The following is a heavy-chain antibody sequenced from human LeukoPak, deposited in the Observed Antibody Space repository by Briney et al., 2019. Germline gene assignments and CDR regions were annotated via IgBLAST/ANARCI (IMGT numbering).Heavy chain of an antibody. CDR3: AKSVRHYDILTGRYYYYYGMDV. J-gene: IGHJ6*02. V-gene: IGHV1-18*01. CDR1: GYTFTSYG. Sequence: ASVKVSCKASGYTFTSYGISWVRQAPGQGLEWMGWISAYNGNTNYAQKLQGRVTVTTDTSTSTAYMELRSLRSDDTAVYYCAKSVRHYDILTGRYYYYYGMDVWGQGTTVTVSS. D-gene: IGHD3-9*01. CDR2: ISAYNGNT.